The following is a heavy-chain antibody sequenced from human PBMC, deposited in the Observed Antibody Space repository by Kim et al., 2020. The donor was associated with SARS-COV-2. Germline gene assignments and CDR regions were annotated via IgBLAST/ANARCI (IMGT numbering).Heavy chain of an antibody. V-gene: IGHV4-39*01. CDR2: ISYSGNT. D-gene: IGHD1-26*01. Sequence: SETLSLTCSVSGGSISRSSYDWGWIRQPPGKGLEWIGSISYSGNTHYNPSLKSRVTISLDTSKTKISLKLTSVTAADTAVYYCARQGGPRGYYYYYMDVWGKGTTVTVSS. CDR1: GGSISRSSYD. J-gene: IGHJ6*03. CDR3: ARQGGPRGYYYYYMDV.